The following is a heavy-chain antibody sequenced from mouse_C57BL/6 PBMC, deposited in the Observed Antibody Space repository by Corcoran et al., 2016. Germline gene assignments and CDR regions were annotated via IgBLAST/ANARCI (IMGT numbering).Heavy chain of an antibody. CDR1: GYTFTTYG. J-gene: IGHJ1*03. V-gene: IGHV9-3*01. CDR2: INTYSGVP. Sequence: QIQLVQSGPELKKPGETVKISCKASGYTFTTYGMSWVKQAPGKGLKWMGWINTYSGVPTYADDFKGRFAFSLETSASTAYLQINNLKNEDTATYFSARPVVDWYFDFWRTGTTVTFSS. CDR3: ARPVVDWYFDF. D-gene: IGHD1-1*01.